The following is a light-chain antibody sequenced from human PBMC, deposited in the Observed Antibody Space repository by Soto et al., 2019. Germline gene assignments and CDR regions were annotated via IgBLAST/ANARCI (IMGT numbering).Light chain of an antibody. J-gene: IGKJ4*01. CDR2: GAS. V-gene: IGKV3-20*01. CDR1: QSVSNY. CDR3: QQYGSSPPLT. Sequence: ENVLTQSPATLSLSPGERATLSCRASQSVSNYVAWYQQKPGQAPRLLIYGASSRATGIPDRFSGSGSGTDFTLTISRLEPEDFAVYYCQQYGSSPPLTFGGGTKVDI.